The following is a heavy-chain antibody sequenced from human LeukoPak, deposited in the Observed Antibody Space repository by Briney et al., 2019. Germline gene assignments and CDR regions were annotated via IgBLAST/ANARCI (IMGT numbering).Heavy chain of an antibody. CDR2: INHSGST. V-gene: IGHV4-34*01. CDR1: GGSFSGYY. D-gene: IGHD2-15*01. CDR3: AGYCSGGSCYYRAFDI. J-gene: IGHJ3*02. Sequence: PSETLSLTCAVYGGSFSGYYWSWIRQPPGKGLEWIGEINHSGSTNYNPSLKSRVTISVDTSKNQFSLKLSSVTAADTAVYYCAGYCSGGSCYYRAFDIWGQGTMVTVSS.